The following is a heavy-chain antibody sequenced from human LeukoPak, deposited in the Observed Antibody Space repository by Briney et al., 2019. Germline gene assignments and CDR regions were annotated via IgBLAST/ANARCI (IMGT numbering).Heavy chain of an antibody. D-gene: IGHD6-19*01. J-gene: IGHJ3*02. CDR1: GFTFSSYS. CDR3: ARDIAVAGTGDAFDI. CDR2: ISSSSSYI. V-gene: IGHV3-21*01. Sequence: GGSLRLSCAASGFTFSSYSMIWVRQAPGKGLEWVSSISSSSSYIYYADSVKGRFTISRDNAKNSLYLQMNSLRAEDTAVYYCARDIAVAGTGDAFDIWGQGTMVTVSS.